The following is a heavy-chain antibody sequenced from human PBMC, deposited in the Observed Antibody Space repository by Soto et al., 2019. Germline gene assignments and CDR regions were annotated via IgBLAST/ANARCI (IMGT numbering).Heavy chain of an antibody. CDR1: GGSISSYY. Sequence: SETLSLTCTVSGGSISSYYWSWIRQPPGKGLEWIGYIYYSGSTNYNPSLKSRVTISVDTSKNQFSLKLSSVTAADTAVYYCARRTPEGNCFDYWGQGTLVTVSS. J-gene: IGHJ4*02. D-gene: IGHD1-20*01. CDR2: IYYSGST. V-gene: IGHV4-59*08. CDR3: ARRTPEGNCFDY.